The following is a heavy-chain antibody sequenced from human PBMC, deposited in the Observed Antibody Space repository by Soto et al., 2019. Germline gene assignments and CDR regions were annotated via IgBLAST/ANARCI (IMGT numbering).Heavy chain of an antibody. CDR3: AKENGILGANWGIFQS. Sequence: EVQLLESGGGLVQPGGSLRLSCAASGFGFGGFAMNWVRQAPGKGLEWVSAIRATGDTTNYAESVKGRFTISRDNSKNILFMQMNSLRAEDTAVYYCAKENGILGANWGIFQSWGQGTLVSVSS. CDR2: IRATGDTT. V-gene: IGHV3-23*01. CDR1: GFGFGGFA. D-gene: IGHD7-27*01. J-gene: IGHJ5*02.